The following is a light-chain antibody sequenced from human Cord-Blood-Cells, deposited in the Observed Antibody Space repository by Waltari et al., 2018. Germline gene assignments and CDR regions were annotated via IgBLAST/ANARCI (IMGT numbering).Light chain of an antibody. CDR3: QQYNNWRFT. Sequence: EIVMTQSPATLSVSPGERVTLSCRASQSVSSNLAWYQQKPGQAPRLLIYGASTRATGIPARFSGSGSGTEFTLTISSLQSEDFAVYYCQQYNNWRFTFGPGTKVDIK. V-gene: IGKV3-15*01. CDR2: GAS. J-gene: IGKJ3*01. CDR1: QSVSSN.